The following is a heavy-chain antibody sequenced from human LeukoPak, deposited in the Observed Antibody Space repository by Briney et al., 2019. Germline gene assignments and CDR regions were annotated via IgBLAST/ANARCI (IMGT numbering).Heavy chain of an antibody. J-gene: IGHJ4*02. Sequence: GGSLRLSCAASGFTFSSYAMHWVRQAPGKGLEWVAVISYDGSNKYYADSVKGRFTISRDNSKNTLYLQMNSLRAEDTAVYYCARVRGSRWYFDYWGQGTLVTVSS. V-gene: IGHV3-30-3*01. CDR3: ARVRGSRWYFDY. D-gene: IGHD6-13*01. CDR2: ISYDGSNK. CDR1: GFTFSSYA.